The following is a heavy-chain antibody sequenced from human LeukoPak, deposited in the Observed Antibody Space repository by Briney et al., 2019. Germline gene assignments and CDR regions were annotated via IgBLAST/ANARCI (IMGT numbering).Heavy chain of an antibody. CDR2: ISRGGSPI. CDR3: ARGTPSSSGWLYYGMDV. V-gene: IGHV3-11*04. CDR1: GFSFSDYP. Sequence: GGSLRLSCAASGFSFSDYPMNWVRQAPGKGLEWVSYISRGGSPIYYADSVRGRFAISRDNAKSSVYLQMSSLRAEDTAVYYCARGTPSSSGWLYYGMDVWGQGTTVTVSS. D-gene: IGHD6-19*01. J-gene: IGHJ6*02.